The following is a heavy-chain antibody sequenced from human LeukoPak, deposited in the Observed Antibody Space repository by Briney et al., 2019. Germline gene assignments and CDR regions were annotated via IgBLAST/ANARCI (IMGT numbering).Heavy chain of an antibody. CDR2: SNAGNGNT. D-gene: IGHD2-21*01. CDR3: AREICRGWCCYFDY. Sequence: ASVKVSCKASGYTFTSYAMHWVRQAPGQRLEWMGWSNAGNGNTKYSQEFRGRVTITRDTSASTAYMELSSLRSEDMAVYYCAREICRGWCCYFDYWGQGTLVTVSS. CDR1: GYTFTSYA. J-gene: IGHJ4*02. V-gene: IGHV1-3*02.